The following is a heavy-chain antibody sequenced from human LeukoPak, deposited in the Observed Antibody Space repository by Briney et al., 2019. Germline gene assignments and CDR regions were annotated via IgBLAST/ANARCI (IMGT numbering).Heavy chain of an antibody. D-gene: IGHD2-2*02. Sequence: GASVKVSCKASGYTFTSYGISWVRQAPGQGLEWMGWISAYNGNTNYAQKLQGRVTMTTDTSTSTAYMELRSLRSDDTAVYYCARDNGAVVPAAIGDYYFDYWGQGTLVTVSS. CDR1: GYTFTSYG. CDR2: ISAYNGNT. V-gene: IGHV1-18*01. J-gene: IGHJ4*02. CDR3: ARDNGAVVPAAIGDYYFDY.